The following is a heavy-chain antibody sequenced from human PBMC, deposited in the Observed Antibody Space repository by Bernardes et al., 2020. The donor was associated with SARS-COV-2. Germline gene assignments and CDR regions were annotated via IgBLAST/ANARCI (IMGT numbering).Heavy chain of an antibody. J-gene: IGHJ6*02. D-gene: IGHD3-16*01. V-gene: IGHV3-7*01. Sequence: GGSLRLSCAASGFTFSSYWMSWVRQAPDGKGLEWVANIKQDGSEIYYVDSVKGRFTISRDNAKKSLYLQMNSLRAEDTAVYYCVRDRAWGEPHGMDVWGQGTTVTVSS. CDR1: GFTFSSYW. CDR3: VRDRAWGEPHGMDV. CDR2: IKQDGSEI.